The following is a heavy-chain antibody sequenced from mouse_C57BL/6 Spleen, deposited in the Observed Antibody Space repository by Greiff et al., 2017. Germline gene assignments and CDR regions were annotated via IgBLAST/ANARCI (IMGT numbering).Heavy chain of an antibody. J-gene: IGHJ2*01. CDR3: ARRGGYFDY. Sequence: EVKLVESGGGLVKPGGSLKLSCAASGFTFSSYAMSWVRQTPEKRLEWVATISAGGSYTYYPDNVKGRYTISRDNAKNNQYLQMSHLKSEDTAMYYCARRGGYFDYWGQGTTLTVSS. CDR2: ISAGGSYT. V-gene: IGHV5-4*03. CDR1: GFTFSSYA.